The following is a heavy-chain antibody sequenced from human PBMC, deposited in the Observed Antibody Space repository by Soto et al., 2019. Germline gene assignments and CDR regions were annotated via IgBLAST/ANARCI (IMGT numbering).Heavy chain of an antibody. CDR3: ARLEWLSIPAWFAP. CDR2: IYPDDSDT. J-gene: IGHJ5*02. D-gene: IGHD3-3*01. CDR1: GYSFTNYW. V-gene: IGHV5-51*01. Sequence: GESLKISCKGSGYSFTNYWIGWVRQMPGKGLEWMGMIYPDDSDTKYSPSFQGQVTFSADKSINTAYLQWSSLKASDTAIYYCARLEWLSIPAWFAPCGQRSPVTVSS.